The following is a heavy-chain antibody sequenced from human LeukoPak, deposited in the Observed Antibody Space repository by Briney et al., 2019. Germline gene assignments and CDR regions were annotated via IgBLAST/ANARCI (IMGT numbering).Heavy chain of an antibody. CDR1: GGTFSSYG. J-gene: IGHJ5*02. CDR2: ISTYNGDT. V-gene: IGHV1-18*01. Sequence: ASVKVSCKASGGTFSSYGITWVRQAPGQGLEWMGWISTYNGDTAYAQELQGRVTMATDASTTTAYMELRSLRFDDTAVYYCARDEGRVSGSYNPWGQGTLVIVSS. D-gene: IGHD3-10*01. CDR3: ARDEGRVSGSYNP.